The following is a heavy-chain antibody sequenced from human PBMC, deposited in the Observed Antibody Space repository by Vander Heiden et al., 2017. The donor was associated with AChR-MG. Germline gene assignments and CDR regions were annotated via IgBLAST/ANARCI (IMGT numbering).Heavy chain of an antibody. CDR2: INAGNGNT. Sequence: QVQLVQSGAEVKKPGASVQVPCKAAGYTSTSYAMHWVRQAPGQRLEWMGWINAGNGNTKYSQKFQGRVTMTRDTSASTAYMELSSLRSEDTAVYYCARDLSGSYLFDPWGQGTLVTVSS. V-gene: IGHV1-3*01. D-gene: IGHD1-26*01. CDR3: ARDLSGSYLFDP. J-gene: IGHJ5*02. CDR1: GYTSTSYA.